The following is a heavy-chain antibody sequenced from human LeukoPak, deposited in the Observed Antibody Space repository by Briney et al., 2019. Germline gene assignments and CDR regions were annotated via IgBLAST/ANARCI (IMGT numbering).Heavy chain of an antibody. D-gene: IGHD3-16*01. V-gene: IGHV5-51*01. Sequence: GESLKISCKASGYKFTNYWIGWVRQIPGKGLEWMKIIYPGDSETRYSPSFQGQVTISADKSIGTTYLQWSSLKASDTAIYYCARALRTGQGDYVPVLWGQGTLVTVSS. CDR1: GYKFTNYW. J-gene: IGHJ4*02. CDR3: ARALRTGQGDYVPVL. CDR2: IYPGDSET.